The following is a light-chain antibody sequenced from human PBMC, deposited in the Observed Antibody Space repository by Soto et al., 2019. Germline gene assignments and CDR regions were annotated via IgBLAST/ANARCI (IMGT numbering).Light chain of an antibody. CDR1: QSISSY. Sequence: DIQMTQSPSSLSASVGDRVTITCRASQSISSYLNWYQQKPGKAPKLLIYAASSLQSGVPSRFSGSGSGTDFTLPISSLQPEDFATYYCQQSYSTPRETFGQGTKVEIK. CDR3: QQSYSTPRET. CDR2: AAS. V-gene: IGKV1-39*01. J-gene: IGKJ1*01.